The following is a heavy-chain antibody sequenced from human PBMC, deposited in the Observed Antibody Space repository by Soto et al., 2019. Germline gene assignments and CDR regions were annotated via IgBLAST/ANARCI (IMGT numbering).Heavy chain of an antibody. CDR1: GFTVSSNY. Sequence: GGSLRLSCAASGFTVSSNYMSWVRQAPGKGLEWVSVIYSGGSTYYADSVKGRFTISRDNSKNTLYLQMNSLRAEDTAVYYCARDTPVEFYGTYTWYFDLWGRGTLVTVSS. D-gene: IGHD4-17*01. J-gene: IGHJ2*01. CDR2: IYSGGST. CDR3: ARDTPVEFYGTYTWYFDL. V-gene: IGHV3-53*01.